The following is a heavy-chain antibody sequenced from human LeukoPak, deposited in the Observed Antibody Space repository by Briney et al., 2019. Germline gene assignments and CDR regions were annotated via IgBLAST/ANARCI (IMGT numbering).Heavy chain of an antibody. CDR2: ISSSSSYI. J-gene: IGHJ4*02. V-gene: IGHV3-21*01. Sequence: GGSLRLSCAASGFTFSSYSMNWVRQAPGKGLEWVSSISSSSSYIYYADSVKGRFTISRDNAKNSLYLQMNSLRAGDTAVYYCARDRHGELDYWGQGTLVTVSS. D-gene: IGHD4-17*01. CDR1: GFTFSSYS. CDR3: ARDRHGELDY.